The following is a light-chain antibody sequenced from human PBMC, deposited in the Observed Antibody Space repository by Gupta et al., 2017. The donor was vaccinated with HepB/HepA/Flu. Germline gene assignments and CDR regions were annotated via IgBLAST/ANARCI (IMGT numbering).Light chain of an antibody. CDR1: KLGDKY. Sequence: SYELTPPPSVSVSPVQTASITCSGDKLGDKYACWYQQKPGQSPVLVIYQDSKRPSGIPERFSGSNSGNTATLTIAGTQAMDEADYYCQAWATSTHVVFGGGTKLTVL. V-gene: IGLV3-1*01. CDR2: QDS. J-gene: IGLJ2*01. CDR3: QAWATSTHVV.